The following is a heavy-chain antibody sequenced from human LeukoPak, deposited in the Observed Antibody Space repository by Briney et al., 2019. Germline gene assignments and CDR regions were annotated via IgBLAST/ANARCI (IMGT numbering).Heavy chain of an antibody. J-gene: IGHJ5*02. V-gene: IGHV4-61*02. D-gene: IGHD2-2*02. CDR3: ARVYCSSTSCYTGLGYNWFDP. CDR1: GGSISSGSYY. CDR2: IYTSGST. Sequence: SETLSLTCTVSGGSISSGSYYWSWIRQPAGKGLEWIGRIYTSGSTNYNPSLKSRVTISVDTSKNQFSLKLSSVTAADTAVYYCARVYCSSTSCYTGLGYNWFDPWGQGTLVTASS.